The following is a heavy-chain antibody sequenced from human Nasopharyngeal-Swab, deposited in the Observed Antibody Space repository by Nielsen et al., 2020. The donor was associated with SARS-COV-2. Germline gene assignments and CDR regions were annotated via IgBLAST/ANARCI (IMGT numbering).Heavy chain of an antibody. CDR1: GYTFTSYG. V-gene: IGHV1-18*01. J-gene: IGHJ5*02. Sequence: ASVKVSCKASGYTFTSYGISWVRQAPGQGLEWMGWIGAYNGNTNYAQKLQGRVTMTTDTSTSTAYMELRSLRSDDTAVYYCAREPPLGYCSSTSCPGWFDPWGQGTLVTVSS. D-gene: IGHD2-2*01. CDR3: AREPPLGYCSSTSCPGWFDP. CDR2: IGAYNGNT.